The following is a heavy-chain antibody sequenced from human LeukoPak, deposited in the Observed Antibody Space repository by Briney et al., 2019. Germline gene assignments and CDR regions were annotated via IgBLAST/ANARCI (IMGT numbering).Heavy chain of an antibody. D-gene: IGHD6-13*01. CDR2: IWNDGSNK. CDR1: GFTFSNYG. V-gene: IGHV3-33*01. Sequence: GRSLRLSCAASGFTFSNYGMHWVRQAPGEGLEWVAVIWNDGSNKYYADSVKGRFTISRDNSKNTLYLQMNSLRVEDTAVYFCARVTGSSWYIDYWGQGTLVTVSS. CDR3: ARVTGSSWYIDY. J-gene: IGHJ4*02.